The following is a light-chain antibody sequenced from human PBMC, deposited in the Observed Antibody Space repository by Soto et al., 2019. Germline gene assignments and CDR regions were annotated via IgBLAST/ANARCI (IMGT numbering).Light chain of an antibody. CDR2: NIN. Sequence: QAVVTQEPSFSVSPGGTVTLTCGLTSGSVSPTHFPSWYQQTPGQPPRTLLYNINTRSSGVPDRFSGSILGDKAALTITGAQADDESDYYCILYMGSGIWVFGGGTKVTVL. J-gene: IGLJ3*02. CDR3: ILYMGSGIWV. CDR1: SGSVSPTHF. V-gene: IGLV8-61*01.